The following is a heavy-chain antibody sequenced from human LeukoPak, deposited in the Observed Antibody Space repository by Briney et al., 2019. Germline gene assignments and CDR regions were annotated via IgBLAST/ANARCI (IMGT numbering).Heavy chain of an antibody. CDR3: AREHRGDILTGYLPDAFDI. CDR1: DGSFNHYY. Sequence: SETLSLTCAVYDGSFNHYYWSWIRQPPGKGLEWIGEINHSGSTNYNPSLKSRVTISVDTSKNQFSLKLSSVTAADTAVYYCAREHRGDILTGYLPDAFDIWGQGTMVTVSS. J-gene: IGHJ3*02. D-gene: IGHD3-9*01. CDR2: INHSGST. V-gene: IGHV4-34*01.